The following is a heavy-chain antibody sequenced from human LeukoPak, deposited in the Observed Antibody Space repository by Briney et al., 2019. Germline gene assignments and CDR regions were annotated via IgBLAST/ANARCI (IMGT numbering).Heavy chain of an antibody. CDR2: IKQDGSEK. CDR1: GFTFSSYW. V-gene: IGHV3-7*01. D-gene: IGHD2-2*01. Sequence: GGSLRLSCAASGFTFSSYWMSWVRQAPGKGLEWVANIKQDGSEKYYVDSVKGRFTISRDNAKNSLYLQMNSLRAEDTAVYYCARVNSVPAAIIHYYYMDVWGEGTTVTVSS. CDR3: ARVNSVPAAIIHYYYMDV. J-gene: IGHJ6*03.